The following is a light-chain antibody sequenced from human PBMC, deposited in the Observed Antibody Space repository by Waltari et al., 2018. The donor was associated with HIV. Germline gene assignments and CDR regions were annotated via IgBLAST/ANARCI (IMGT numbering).Light chain of an antibody. V-gene: IGLV2-14*03. CDR1: GAEVGAYNY. CDR3: SSYTTSTTPVL. CDR2: DVA. J-gene: IGLJ2*01. Sequence: QSALTQPASVSGSPGQSTTISCAGTGAEVGAYNYVAWYQKLPDTVPKLIIYDVASRPSGVSDRFSGSKSGNTASLTISGLQTEDEADYYCSSYTTSTTPVLFGGGTKLTVV.